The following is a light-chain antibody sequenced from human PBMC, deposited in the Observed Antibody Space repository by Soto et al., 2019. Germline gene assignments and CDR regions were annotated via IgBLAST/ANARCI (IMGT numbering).Light chain of an antibody. V-gene: IGKV3-20*01. CDR3: QQYGTSPLT. J-gene: IGKJ4*01. CDR1: QSVSSNY. CDR2: VAS. Sequence: IVLTQSPGTLSLSPGERATLSCRASQSVSSNYLAWYQQRPGQAPRLLTYVASSRATGTPDRFSGSGSGTDFTLTISRLEPEDCAVYYCQQYGTSPLTFGGGTKVEIK.